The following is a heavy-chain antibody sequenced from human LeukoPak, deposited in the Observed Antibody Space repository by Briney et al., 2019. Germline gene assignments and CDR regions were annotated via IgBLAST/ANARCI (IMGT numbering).Heavy chain of an antibody. D-gene: IGHD3-22*01. V-gene: IGHV3-21*01. CDR2: ISSSSSYI. Sequence: GGSLRLSCAASGFTFSSYSMNWVRQAPGKGLEWVSSISSSSSYIHSADSVKGRFTISRDNAKDSLYLQMNSLRAEDTAVYYCARDLYDSGAYSSPIDYWGPGTLVTVSS. CDR1: GFTFSSYS. J-gene: IGHJ4*02. CDR3: ARDLYDSGAYSSPIDY.